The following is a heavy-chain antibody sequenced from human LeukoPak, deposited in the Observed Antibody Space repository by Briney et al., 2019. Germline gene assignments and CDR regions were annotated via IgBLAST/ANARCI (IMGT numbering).Heavy chain of an antibody. Sequence: ASVPVSCKASGYTFTGYYVHWMRQAPGKGLEWVGWINRYSCYKKFGQKFQGRVTMTRETFLATAYLEKNRLAPDATAVYYCARDRGPSVYSGIYYQFNCHYWGQGTLVAV. J-gene: IGHJ4*02. V-gene: IGHV1-2*02. CDR3: ARDRGPSVYSGIYYQFNCHY. CDR2: INRYSCYK. CDR1: GYTFTGYY. D-gene: IGHD3-10*01.